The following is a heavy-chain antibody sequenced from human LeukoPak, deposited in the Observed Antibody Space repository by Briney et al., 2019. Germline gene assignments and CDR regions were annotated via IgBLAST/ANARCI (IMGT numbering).Heavy chain of an antibody. Sequence: PGGSLRLSCATSGFTFGIYGMHWVRQFPGKGLEWVAFIGIDGSDEEYVDSVKGRFTISRDNSKSTLYLQMKNLRLEDTAMYYCTKDTGEGDFWGQGTLVTVSS. V-gene: IGHV3-30*02. CDR2: IGIDGSDE. J-gene: IGHJ4*02. CDR3: TKDTGEGDF. D-gene: IGHD2-21*01. CDR1: GFTFGIYG.